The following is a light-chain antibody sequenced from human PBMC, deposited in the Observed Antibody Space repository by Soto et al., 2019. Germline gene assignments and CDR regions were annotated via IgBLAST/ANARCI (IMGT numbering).Light chain of an antibody. CDR2: GAS. CDR1: QSVSSSY. Sequence: EIVLTQSPGTLSLSPGERATLSCRASQSVSSSYLAWYQQKPGQAPRLLIYGASSRATGIPDRFSGSGSGTDFALTIIILEPEDFAVYYCQQYGSSPPSLTFGVGTKVEIK. J-gene: IGKJ4*01. V-gene: IGKV3-20*01. CDR3: QQYGSSPPSLT.